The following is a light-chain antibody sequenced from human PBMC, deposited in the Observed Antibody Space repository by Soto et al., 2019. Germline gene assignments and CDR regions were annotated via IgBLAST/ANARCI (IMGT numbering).Light chain of an antibody. CDR1: QSISNS. J-gene: IGKJ4*01. Sequence: DIQMTQSPSSLSASVGDRVTITCRASQSISNSLNWYQQKPGKAPKVLIYAASSLQSGVPSRFSASASGTYFALTISSLEPEDFATYTCLQSYSIPLTFGGGTKVEIK. CDR2: AAS. V-gene: IGKV1-39*01. CDR3: LQSYSIPLT.